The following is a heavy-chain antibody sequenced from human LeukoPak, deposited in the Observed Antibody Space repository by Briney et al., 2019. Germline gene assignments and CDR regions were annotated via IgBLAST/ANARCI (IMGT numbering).Heavy chain of an antibody. Sequence: GGSLRLSCVASGFPFSSYWMTWVRQTPGKGLEWVANIEQDGSKKSYVDSVKGRFTISRDNAKNSLYLQMNSLRAEDTAIYYCTRVGYIDEGIDYWGQGTLVTVSS. CDR2: IEQDGSKK. V-gene: IGHV3-7*04. CDR3: TRVGYIDEGIDY. CDR1: GFPFSSYW. D-gene: IGHD5-24*01. J-gene: IGHJ4*02.